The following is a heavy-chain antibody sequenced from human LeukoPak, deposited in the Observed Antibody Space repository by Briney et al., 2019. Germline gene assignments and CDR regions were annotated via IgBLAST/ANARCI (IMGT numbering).Heavy chain of an antibody. CDR2: IYYSGST. J-gene: IGHJ6*02. CDR3: ARQYSSSWYYYYGMDV. D-gene: IGHD6-13*01. V-gene: IGHV4-39*01. Sequence: SETLSLTCTVSGGSISSSSYYWGWIRQPPGKGLEWIGSIYYSGSTYYNPSLKSRVTISVDTSKNQFSLKLSSVTAADTAVYYCARQYSSSWYYYYGMDVWGQGTTVTVSS. CDR1: GGSISSSSYY.